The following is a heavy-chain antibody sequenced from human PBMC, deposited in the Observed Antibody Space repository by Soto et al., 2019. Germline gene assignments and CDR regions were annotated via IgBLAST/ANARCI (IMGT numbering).Heavy chain of an antibody. CDR1: GFTFSSYA. CDR2: ISGSGGST. V-gene: IGHV3-23*01. Sequence: PGGSLRLSCAASGFTFSSYAMSWVRQAPGKGLEWVSAISGSGGSTYYADSVKGRFTISRDNSKNTLYLQMNSLRAEDTAVYYCAKSGEDIVLVPAATDFDDWGQGTLVTVSS. CDR3: AKSGEDIVLVPAATDFDD. D-gene: IGHD2-2*01. J-gene: IGHJ4*02.